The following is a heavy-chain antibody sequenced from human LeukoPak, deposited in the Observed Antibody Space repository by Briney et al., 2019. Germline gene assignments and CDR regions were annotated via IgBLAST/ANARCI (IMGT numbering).Heavy chain of an antibody. V-gene: IGHV1-2*06. CDR2: INPNSGGT. J-gene: IGHJ4*02. Sequence: ASAKVSCKASGYTLTGYYMHWVRQAPGQGLEWMGRINPNSGGTNYAQKFQGRVTMTRDTSISTAYMELSRLRSDDTAVYYCARQRDYYGSGSLHFDYWGQGTLVTVSS. CDR3: ARQRDYYGSGSLHFDY. D-gene: IGHD3-10*01. CDR1: GYTLTGYY.